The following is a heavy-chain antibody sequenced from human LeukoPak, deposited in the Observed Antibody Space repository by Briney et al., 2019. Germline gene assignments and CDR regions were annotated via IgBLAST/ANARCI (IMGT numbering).Heavy chain of an antibody. CDR2: IIPIFGTA. Sequence: SVKVSCKASGGTFISYAISGVRQAPGQGREGMGGIIPIFGTANYAQKFQGSVTITADESTSTAYMELSSLRSEDTAVYYCARDSKRYSSGWYYYWGQGTLVTVSS. J-gene: IGHJ4*02. D-gene: IGHD6-19*01. CDR3: ARDSKRYSSGWYYY. V-gene: IGHV1-69*13. CDR1: GGTFISYA.